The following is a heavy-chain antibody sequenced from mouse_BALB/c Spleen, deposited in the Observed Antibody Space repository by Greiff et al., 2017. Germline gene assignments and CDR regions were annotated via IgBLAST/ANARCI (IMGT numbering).Heavy chain of an antibody. CDR2: INPGSGGT. CDR3: ARWVLYAMDY. V-gene: IGHV1-54*01. CDR1: GYAFTNYL. J-gene: IGHJ4*01. Sequence: VQLKESGAELVRPGTSVKVFCKASGYAFTNYLIEWVKQRPGQGLEWIGVINPGSGGTNYNEKFKGKATLTADKSSSTAYMQLSSLTSDDSAVYFCARWVLYAMDYWGQGTSVTVSS.